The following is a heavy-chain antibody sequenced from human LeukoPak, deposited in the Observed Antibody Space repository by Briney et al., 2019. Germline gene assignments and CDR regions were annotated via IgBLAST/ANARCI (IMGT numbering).Heavy chain of an antibody. Sequence: SETLSLTCTVSGGSISSSSYYWGWIRQPPGKGLEWIGSISYSGSTYYNPSLKSRVTISVDTSKNQFSLKLSSVTAADTAVYYCARDAAKAQLAYFDYWGQGTLVTVSS. V-gene: IGHV4-39*07. D-gene: IGHD6-13*01. CDR1: GGSISSSSYY. CDR3: ARDAAKAQLAYFDY. CDR2: ISYSGST. J-gene: IGHJ4*02.